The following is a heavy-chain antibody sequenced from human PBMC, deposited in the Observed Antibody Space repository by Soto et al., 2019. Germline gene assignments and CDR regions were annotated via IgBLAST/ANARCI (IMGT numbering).Heavy chain of an antibody. Sequence: PSETLSLTCTVSGGSISSYYWSWIRQPPGKGLEWIGYIYYSGSTNYNPSLKSRVTISVDTSKNQFSLKLSSVTAADTAVYYCASSHMVRGVITSDYWGQGTLVTVSS. J-gene: IGHJ4*02. V-gene: IGHV4-59*01. D-gene: IGHD3-10*01. CDR1: GGSISSYY. CDR3: ASSHMVRGVITSDY. CDR2: IYYSGST.